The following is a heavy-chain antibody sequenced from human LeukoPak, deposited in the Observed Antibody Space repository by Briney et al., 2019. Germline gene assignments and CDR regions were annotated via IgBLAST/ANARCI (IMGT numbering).Heavy chain of an antibody. CDR1: GGSFSGYY. J-gene: IGHJ4*02. CDR2: INHSGST. D-gene: IGHD2-2*02. CDR3: ARSYRVCYFDY. Sequence: PSETLSLTCAVYGGSFSGYYWSWIRQPPGKGLEWIGEINHSGSTNYNPSLKSRVTISVDTSKNQFSLKLSSVIAADTAVYYCARSYRVCYFDYWGQGTLVTVSS. V-gene: IGHV4-34*01.